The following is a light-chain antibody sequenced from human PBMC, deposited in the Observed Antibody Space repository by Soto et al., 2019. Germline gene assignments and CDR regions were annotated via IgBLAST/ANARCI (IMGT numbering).Light chain of an antibody. Sequence: EIVMTQSPATLSVSPGERATLSCRASQSVSSNLARYQQKPGQAPRLLIYGASTRATGIPARFSGSGSGTEFTLTISSLQSEDFAVYYCKQYNNWPWALTFGGGTKVEIK. CDR2: GAS. CDR3: KQYNNWPWALT. J-gene: IGKJ4*01. CDR1: QSVSSN. V-gene: IGKV3-15*01.